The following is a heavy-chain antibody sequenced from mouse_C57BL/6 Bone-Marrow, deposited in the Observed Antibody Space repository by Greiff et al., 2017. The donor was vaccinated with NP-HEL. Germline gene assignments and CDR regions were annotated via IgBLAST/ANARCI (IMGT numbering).Heavy chain of an antibody. D-gene: IGHD4-1*01. CDR2: IHPNSGST. V-gene: IGHV1-64*01. J-gene: IGHJ2*01. CDR1: GYTFTSYW. CDR3: ARGWGTGTYFDY. Sequence: QVQLQQPGAELVKPGASVKLSCKASGYTFTSYWMHWVKQRPGQGLEWIGMIHPNSGSTNYNEKFKSKATLTVDKSSSTAYMQLSSLTSEDSAVYYCARGWGTGTYFDYWGQGTTLTVSS.